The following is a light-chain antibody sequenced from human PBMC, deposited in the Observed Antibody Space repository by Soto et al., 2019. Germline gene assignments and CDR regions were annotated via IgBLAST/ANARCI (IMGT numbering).Light chain of an antibody. Sequence: EIVMTQSPATLSVSPGERATLSCRASQSVSSNLAWYQQKPGQAPRLLIYRVSTRATGIPARFSGSGSGTEFTLTISSLQSEDFAVYYCQQHNALPLTFGGGTKVGIK. V-gene: IGKV3-15*01. CDR3: QQHNALPLT. CDR1: QSVSSN. CDR2: RVS. J-gene: IGKJ4*01.